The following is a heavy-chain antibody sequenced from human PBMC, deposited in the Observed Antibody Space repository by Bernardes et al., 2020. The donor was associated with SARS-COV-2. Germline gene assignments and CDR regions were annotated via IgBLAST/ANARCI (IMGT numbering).Heavy chain of an antibody. J-gene: IGHJ4*02. CDR3: ARDPFGENWYKIGDY. CDR2: INSRSKGI. Sequence: GGSLRLSCAACGFTFSDYSMNWVRQAPGKGLEWVSYINSRSKGIYYADSVKGRFTISRDNAKKLLYLQMNSLRAEDTAVYYCARDPFGENWYKIGDYWGQGTLVTVSS. D-gene: IGHD1-1*01. CDR1: GFTFSDYS. V-gene: IGHV3-48*01.